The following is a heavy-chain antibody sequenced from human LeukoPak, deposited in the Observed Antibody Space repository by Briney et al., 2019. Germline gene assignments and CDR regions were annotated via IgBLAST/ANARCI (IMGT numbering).Heavy chain of an antibody. V-gene: IGHV1-46*01. Sequence: GASVKVSCKASGYTFTSYYMHWVRQAPGQGLEWMGIINPSGGSTSYAQKFQGRVAMTRDTSTSTVYMELSSLRSEDTAVYYCARGGVKSLWFGELYLSYYMDVWGKGTTVTISS. J-gene: IGHJ6*03. CDR2: INPSGGST. CDR3: ARGGVKSLWFGELYLSYYMDV. D-gene: IGHD3-10*01. CDR1: GYTFTSYY.